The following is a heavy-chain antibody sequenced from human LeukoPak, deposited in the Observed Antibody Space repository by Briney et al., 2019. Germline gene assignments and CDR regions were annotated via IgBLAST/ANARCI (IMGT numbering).Heavy chain of an antibody. CDR2: IYPDDSDT. CDR3: AIPPTVTTSSTFYDY. Sequence: GESLKISCKGSGYSFTSYWIGWVRQMPGKGLEWMGIIYPDDSDTRYSPSFQGQVTISPDKSISTAYLQWSSLKASDTAMYYCAIPPTVTTSSTFYDYWGQGTLVTVSS. D-gene: IGHD4-17*01. V-gene: IGHV5-51*01. CDR1: GYSFTSYW. J-gene: IGHJ4*02.